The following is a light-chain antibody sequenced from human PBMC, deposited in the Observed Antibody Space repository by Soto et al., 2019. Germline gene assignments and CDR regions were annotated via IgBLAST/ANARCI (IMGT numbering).Light chain of an antibody. CDR2: DAS. CDR3: QQRSNWSYT. V-gene: IGKV3-11*01. CDR1: QSVSSY. J-gene: IGKJ2*01. Sequence: EIVLTQSPATLSLSPGDRATLSCRASQSVSSYLAWYQQKPGQAPRLLIYDASNRATGIPARFSGSGSGTDFTLTISSREPEDFAVYYCQQRSNWSYTFGQGTKLEIK.